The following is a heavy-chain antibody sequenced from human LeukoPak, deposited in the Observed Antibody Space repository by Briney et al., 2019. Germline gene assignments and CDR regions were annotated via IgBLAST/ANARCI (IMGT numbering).Heavy chain of an antibody. J-gene: IGHJ5*02. V-gene: IGHV3-23*01. CDR1: GFIFNNYG. Sequence: GGSLRLSCAASGFIFNNYGLIWVRQAPGKGLQWVSAISNDGGGTTYADFVKGRFTISRDNSKNALFLQMNSLRAEDTALYYCAKGGSGYFADLWGQGTLVTVSS. CDR3: AKGGSGYFADL. CDR2: ISNDGGGT. D-gene: IGHD3-22*01.